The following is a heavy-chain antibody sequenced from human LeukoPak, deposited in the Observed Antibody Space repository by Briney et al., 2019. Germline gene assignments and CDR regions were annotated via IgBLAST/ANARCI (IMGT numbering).Heavy chain of an antibody. J-gene: IGHJ4*02. CDR1: GFRFTSFG. CDR2: ISNYIGVT. D-gene: IGHD4-17*01. Sequence: GASVNVSCKASGFRFTSFGVSLVRQAPGEGLEWMGWISNYIGVTHYAEKFEDRVTMTIDTSTTTAYMELRSLRYDDTAVYYCARDEGLTVTTGNFDYWGQGTLVTVSS. CDR3: ARDEGLTVTTGNFDY. V-gene: IGHV1-18*04.